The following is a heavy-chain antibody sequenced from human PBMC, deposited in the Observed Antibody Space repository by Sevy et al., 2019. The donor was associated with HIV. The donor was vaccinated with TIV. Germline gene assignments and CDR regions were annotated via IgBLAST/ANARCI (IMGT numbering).Heavy chain of an antibody. CDR1: GDSVSSDIGA. CDR2: TYYRSKWYN. Sequence: SQTLSLTCVISGDSVSSDIGAWNWIRQSPSRGLEWLGRTYYRSKWYNEYSVFVKSRMTVNADTSRNQFSLQLNSMTPEDTAMYFCARGRGITFDIWGQGTMVTVSS. D-gene: IGHD3-10*01. V-gene: IGHV6-1*01. J-gene: IGHJ3*02. CDR3: ARGRGITFDI.